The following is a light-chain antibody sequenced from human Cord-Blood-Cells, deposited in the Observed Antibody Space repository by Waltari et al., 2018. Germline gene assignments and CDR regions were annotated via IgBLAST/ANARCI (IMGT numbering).Light chain of an antibody. CDR2: GNS. CDR3: QSYDSSLSGSV. CDR1: SSNIGACSD. V-gene: IGLV1-40*01. Sequence: QSVLTQPPPPSGAPGQRVTIPCTGSSSNIGACSDLHWYQQLPGPAPKLLIYGNSNRPSGVPDRFSGSKSGTSASLAITGLQAEDEADYYCQSYDSSLSGSVFGGGTKLTVL. J-gene: IGLJ2*01.